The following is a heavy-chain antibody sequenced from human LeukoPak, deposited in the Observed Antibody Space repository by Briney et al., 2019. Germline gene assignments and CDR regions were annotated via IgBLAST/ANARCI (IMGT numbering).Heavy chain of an antibody. D-gene: IGHD5-24*01. CDR2: IKEDGSVK. Sequence: GGPLRLSCAASGFTFSIYWMTWVRQAPGEGLEWVANIKEDGSVKYYVDSVKGRFTISRDNAKKSLYLQMNNLRGEDTAVYFCARRWKLSLDVWGQGTTVTVSS. CDR3: ARRWKLSLDV. V-gene: IGHV3-7*01. CDR1: GFTFSIYW. J-gene: IGHJ6*02.